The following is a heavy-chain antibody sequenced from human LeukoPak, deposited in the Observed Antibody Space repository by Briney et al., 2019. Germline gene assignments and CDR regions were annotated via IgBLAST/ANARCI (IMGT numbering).Heavy chain of an antibody. V-gene: IGHV3-30*04. CDR2: ISYDGSNE. Sequence: GRSLRLSCAASGFSFSGCALHWVRQAPGKGLEWVAVISYDGSNEYSANSVKGRFTISRDNSKNMLFLQMNSLRADDTAVYYCARASLIDYDFRSGPADYFDFWGQGTLVTVSS. J-gene: IGHJ4*02. D-gene: IGHD3-3*01. CDR1: GFSFSGCA. CDR3: ARASLIDYDFRSGPADYFDF.